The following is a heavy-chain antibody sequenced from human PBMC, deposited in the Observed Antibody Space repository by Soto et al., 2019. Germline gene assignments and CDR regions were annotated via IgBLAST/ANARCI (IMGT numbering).Heavy chain of an antibody. CDR3: ARGFEYSRAHSRPGTPTPRPYYYGMDV. V-gene: IGHV3-48*02. J-gene: IGHJ6*02. Sequence: GGSLRLSCAASGFTFSSYSMNWVRQAPGKGLEWVSYISSSSSTIYYADSVKGRFTISRDNAKNSLYLQMNSLRDEDTAVYYCARGFEYSRAHSRPGTPTPRPYYYGMDVWGQGTTVTVSS. CDR2: ISSSSSTI. D-gene: IGHD6-6*01. CDR1: GFTFSSYS.